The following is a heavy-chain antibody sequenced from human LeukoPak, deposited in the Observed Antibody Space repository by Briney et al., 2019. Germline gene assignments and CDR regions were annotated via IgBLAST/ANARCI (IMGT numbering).Heavy chain of an antibody. V-gene: IGHV1/OR15-1*04. CDR2: INPNSGGT. Sequence: ASVKVSCKASGYIFTDYYMHWVRQAPGQELGWMGRINPNSGGTNYAQKFQGRVTMTRDTSTSTVYMELSSLRSEDTAVYYCARERRFLEWLCYMDVWGKGTTVTVSS. CDR3: ARERRFLEWLCYMDV. D-gene: IGHD3-3*01. CDR1: GYIFTDYY. J-gene: IGHJ6*03.